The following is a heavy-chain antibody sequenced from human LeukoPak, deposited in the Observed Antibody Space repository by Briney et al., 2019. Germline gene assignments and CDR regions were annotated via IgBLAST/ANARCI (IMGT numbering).Heavy chain of an antibody. D-gene: IGHD1-14*01. J-gene: IGHJ4*02. CDR3: ARDEGSTYNQLDY. Sequence: ASVNVSCKASGYTFDNLYIHWVRQAPGQGPEWMGWINVNDGSTNYAQKFQGRVTMTRVTAISTVYMDLSGLRPDDTATYYCARDEGSTYNQLDYWGQGTLVTVSS. CDR1: GYTFDNLY. CDR2: INVNDGST. V-gene: IGHV1-2*02.